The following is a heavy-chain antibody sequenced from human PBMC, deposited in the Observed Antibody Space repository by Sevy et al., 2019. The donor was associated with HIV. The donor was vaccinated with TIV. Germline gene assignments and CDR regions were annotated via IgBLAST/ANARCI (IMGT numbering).Heavy chain of an antibody. V-gene: IGHV3-48*01. Sequence: GGSLRLSFAASGFTFSSYSMNWVRQAPRKGLEGVSSIRSNSSSRYYADSVKGRFTISRDNAKNSLYLEMDSLTAEDTAVYYCARGFCVSSSCSGSSWGQGTLVTVSS. J-gene: IGHJ4*02. CDR2: IRSNSSSR. CDR3: ARGFCVSSSCSGSS. D-gene: IGHD2-2*01. CDR1: GFTFSSYS.